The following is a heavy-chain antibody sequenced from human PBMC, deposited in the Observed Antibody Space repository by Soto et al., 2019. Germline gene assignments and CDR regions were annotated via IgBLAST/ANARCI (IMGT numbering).Heavy chain of an antibody. J-gene: IGHJ4*02. CDR1: GGTFNNYA. D-gene: IGHD3-22*01. Sequence: QVQLVQSGAEVKKPGSSVKVSCKASGGTFNNYAISWVRQAPGQGLEWMGGVIPIFGTPNNAQTFQGRVTITADVYTTSPYMELSSLRSADTAVYYCARDACYYDGPTGKYSFDYWGQGAPVTVSS. CDR3: ARDACYYDGPTGKYSFDY. CDR2: VIPIFGTP. V-gene: IGHV1-69*12.